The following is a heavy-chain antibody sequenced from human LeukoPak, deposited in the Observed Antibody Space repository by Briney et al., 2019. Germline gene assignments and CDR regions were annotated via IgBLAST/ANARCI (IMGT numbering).Heavy chain of an antibody. Sequence: GASVKVSCKSSGYAFTDYGINWVRQAPGQGLEWLGWIRSNNYNTNFAQKFLGRVTMTMDESTSTAYMEMRSLRSDDTAVYYCARDRGGGWFVYWGQGTQVTVSS. V-gene: IGHV1-18*01. CDR2: IRSNNYNT. D-gene: IGHD6-19*01. CDR1: GYAFTDYG. J-gene: IGHJ4*02. CDR3: ARDRGGGWFVY.